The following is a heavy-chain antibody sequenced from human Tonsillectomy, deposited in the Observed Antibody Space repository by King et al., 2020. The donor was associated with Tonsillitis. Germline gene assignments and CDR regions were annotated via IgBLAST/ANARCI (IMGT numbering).Heavy chain of an antibody. CDR2: ISGSGGST. D-gene: IGHD4-17*01. J-gene: IGHJ4*02. V-gene: IGHV3-23*04. CDR3: AKSTNGVTTVTWATDY. CDR1: GFTFSSYA. Sequence: VQLVESGGGLVQPGGPLRLSCAASGFTFSSYAMSWVRQAPGKGLEWVSGISGSGGSTYYADSVKGRFTVSRDNSKNTLYLQMNSLTAEDTALYYCAKSTNGVTTVTWATDYWGQGTLVGVSP.